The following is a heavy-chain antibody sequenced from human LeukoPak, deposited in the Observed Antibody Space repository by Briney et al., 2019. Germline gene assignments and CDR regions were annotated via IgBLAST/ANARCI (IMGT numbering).Heavy chain of an antibody. CDR1: GFTFSSYG. V-gene: IGHV3-30*18. J-gene: IGHJ5*02. D-gene: IGHD3-10*01. CDR2: ISPDGRDK. Sequence: GGSLRLSCAASGFTFSSYGMQRVRQAPGKGLEWVALISPDGRDKYYGDSVKGRFTISRDNSKNTLYLQMNSPRAEDTAVYYCAKDGATTWFGEATWGQGTPVTVSS. CDR3: AKDGATTWFGEAT.